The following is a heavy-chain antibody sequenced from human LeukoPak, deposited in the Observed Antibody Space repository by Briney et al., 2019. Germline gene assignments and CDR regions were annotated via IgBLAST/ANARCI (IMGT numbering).Heavy chain of an antibody. CDR2: IDPSDSYT. D-gene: IGHD6-13*01. V-gene: IGHV5-10-1*01. Sequence: GESLKISCKGSGYSFTSYWISWVRQMPGKGLERMGRIDPSDSYTNYSPSFQGHVTISADKSISTAYLQWSSLKASDTAMYYCARNFGSTEAFDIWGQGTMVPVSS. CDR1: GYSFTSYW. CDR3: ARNFGSTEAFDI. J-gene: IGHJ3*02.